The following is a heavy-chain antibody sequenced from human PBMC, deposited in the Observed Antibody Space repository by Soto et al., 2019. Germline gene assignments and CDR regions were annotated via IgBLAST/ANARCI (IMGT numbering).Heavy chain of an antibody. V-gene: IGHV4-59*08. Sequence: PSETLSLTCTVSGGSISSYYWSWIRQPPGKGLEWIGYIYYSGSTNYNPSLKSRVTISVDTSKNQFSLKLGSVTAADTAVYYCARHVPYCSDTSHCAYGMDVWGQGTTVTVSS. CDR2: IYYSGST. CDR3: ARHVPYCSDTSHCAYGMDV. CDR1: GGSISSYY. J-gene: IGHJ6*02. D-gene: IGHD2-2*01.